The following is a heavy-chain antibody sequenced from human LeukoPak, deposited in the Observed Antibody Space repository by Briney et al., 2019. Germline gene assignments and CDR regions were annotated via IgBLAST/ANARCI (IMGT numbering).Heavy chain of an antibody. J-gene: IGHJ5*02. Sequence: ASVKVSWKASGGTFSSYAISWVRQAPGQRLEWMGWINAGNGNTKYSQKFQGRVTITRDTSASTAYMELSSLRSEDTAVYYCARAIQRIPTWFDPWGQGTLVTVSS. CDR1: GGTFSSYA. CDR3: ARAIQRIPTWFDP. D-gene: IGHD2-15*01. V-gene: IGHV1-3*01. CDR2: INAGNGNT.